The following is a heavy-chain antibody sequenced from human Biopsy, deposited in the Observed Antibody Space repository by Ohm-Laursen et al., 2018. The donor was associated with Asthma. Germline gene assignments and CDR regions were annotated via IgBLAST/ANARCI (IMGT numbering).Heavy chain of an antibody. CDR3: ARKAGSCISRTCYSLDF. Sequence: SSVKVSCNSLGGTFNTYVIGWARQAPGQGLEWMGGINSVFGTTTYPQKFQDRVTITADDSTSTVYMESSSLRSEDTAVYYCARKAGSCISRTCYSLDFWGQGTLVTVSS. V-gene: IGHV1-69*01. CDR1: GGTFNTYV. D-gene: IGHD2-2*01. CDR2: INSVFGTT. J-gene: IGHJ4*02.